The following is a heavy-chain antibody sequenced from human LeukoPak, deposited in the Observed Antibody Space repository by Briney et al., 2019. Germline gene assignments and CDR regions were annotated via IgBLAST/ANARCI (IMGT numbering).Heavy chain of an antibody. Sequence: GGSLRLSCAASGFTFITYAMSWARQAPGKGLEWVSVFSGSGGSTYYADSVKGRFTISRDNSRNTLYLQMNSLRAEDTAVYYCAKSVAGYNSGGFDYWGQGTLVTVSS. D-gene: IGHD6-19*01. J-gene: IGHJ4*02. CDR2: FSGSGGST. CDR1: GFTFITYA. V-gene: IGHV3-23*01. CDR3: AKSVAGYNSGGFDY.